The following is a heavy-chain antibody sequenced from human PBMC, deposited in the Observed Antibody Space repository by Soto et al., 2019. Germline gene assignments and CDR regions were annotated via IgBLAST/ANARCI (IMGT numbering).Heavy chain of an antibody. CDR3: ASVETQRYYYGMDV. V-gene: IGHV3-30-3*01. CDR2: ISYDGSNK. Sequence: PGGSLRLSCAASGFTFSSYAMHWVRQAPGKGLEWVAVISYDGSNKYYADSVKGRFTISRDNSTSTAYMELSSLRSEDTAVYYCASVETQRYYYGMDVWGQGTTVTVSS. J-gene: IGHJ6*02. D-gene: IGHD2-15*01. CDR1: GFTFSSYA.